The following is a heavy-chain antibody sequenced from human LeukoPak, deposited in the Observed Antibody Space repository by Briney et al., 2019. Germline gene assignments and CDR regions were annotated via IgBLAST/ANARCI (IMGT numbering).Heavy chain of an antibody. Sequence: ASVKVSCKASGYTFTGYYMLWVRQAPGQGLEWMGWINPNSGGTNYAQKFKGRVTMTRDTSISTAYMELSRLRSDDTAVYYCARGAYDYVWGRPVDYWGQGTLVTVSS. D-gene: IGHD3-16*01. CDR3: ARGAYDYVWGRPVDY. J-gene: IGHJ4*02. CDR2: INPNSGGT. V-gene: IGHV1-2*02. CDR1: GYTFTGYY.